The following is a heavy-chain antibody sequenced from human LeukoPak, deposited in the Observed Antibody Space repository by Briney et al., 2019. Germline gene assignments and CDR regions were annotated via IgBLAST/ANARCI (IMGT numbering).Heavy chain of an antibody. D-gene: IGHD3-3*01. J-gene: IGHJ2*01. CDR3: AKDGPKLRFLEWLLRNWYFDL. CDR1: GFTFSSYG. Sequence: PGGSLRLSRAASGFTFSSYGMHWVRQAPGKGLEWVAFIRYGGSNKYYADYVRGRFTISRDNSKNALYLQMNSLRAEDTAVYYCAKDGPKLRFLEWLLRNWYFDLWGRGTLVTVAS. CDR2: IRYGGSNK. V-gene: IGHV3-30*02.